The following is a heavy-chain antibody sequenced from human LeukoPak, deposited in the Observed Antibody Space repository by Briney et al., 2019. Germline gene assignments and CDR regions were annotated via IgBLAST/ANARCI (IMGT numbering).Heavy chain of an antibody. Sequence: GGSLRLSCAASGFTFSSYWMSWVRQAPGKGLEWVANIKKDGSEKYYVDSVKGRFTISRDNAKSSLYLQMNSLRAEDTAVYYCARDLYRIVVVPHYFDYWGQGTLVTVSS. CDR2: IKKDGSEK. CDR3: ARDLYRIVVVPHYFDY. J-gene: IGHJ4*02. V-gene: IGHV3-7*01. D-gene: IGHD3-22*01. CDR1: GFTFSSYW.